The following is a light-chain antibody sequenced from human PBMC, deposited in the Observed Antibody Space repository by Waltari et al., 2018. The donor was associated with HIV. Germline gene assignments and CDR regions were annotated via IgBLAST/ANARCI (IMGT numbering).Light chain of an antibody. CDR1: QSFSSTY. V-gene: IGKV3D-20*02. CDR3: QQRYQWPPVT. Sequence: VLAQSPGTLSLSPGERATLSCRASQSFSSTYLAWYQQKPGQAPRLLIYGASNRATGIPDRFSGSGSGTDFTLTISRLEPEDFAVYYCQQRYQWPPVTFGGGTRVEIK. J-gene: IGKJ4*01. CDR2: GAS.